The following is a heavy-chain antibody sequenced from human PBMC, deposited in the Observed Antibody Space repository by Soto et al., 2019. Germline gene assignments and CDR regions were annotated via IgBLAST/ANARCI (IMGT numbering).Heavy chain of an antibody. D-gene: IGHD1-26*01. Sequence: QVQLVQSGAEVKKPGASVNISCKASGYSFSYFPIHWVRQAPGQGLEWLGWINAANGNIKYSEVVQNRVAITRDTSATTAYMELRSLRSEDTAVYYCARYWGGTYGRGFDFWGQGTKVTVSS. V-gene: IGHV1-3*01. J-gene: IGHJ3*01. CDR3: ARYWGGTYGRGFDF. CDR2: INAANGNI. CDR1: GYSFSYFP.